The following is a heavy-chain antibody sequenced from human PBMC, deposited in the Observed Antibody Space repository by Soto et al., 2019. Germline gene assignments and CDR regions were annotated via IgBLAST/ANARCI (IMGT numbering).Heavy chain of an antibody. J-gene: IGHJ3*02. CDR1: GLNFRSHD. CDR3: LVVVVTAIPVNDAFDI. V-gene: IGHV3-23*01. CDR2: INFAGTST. D-gene: IGHD2-21*02. Sequence: GGSLRLSCVVSGLNFRSHDMNWVRQPPGKGLEYVSNINFAGTSTSYADAVKGRFAISRDNAKNTVYLQMNSLRAEDTAVYYCLVVVVTAIPVNDAFDIWGQGTMVTVSS.